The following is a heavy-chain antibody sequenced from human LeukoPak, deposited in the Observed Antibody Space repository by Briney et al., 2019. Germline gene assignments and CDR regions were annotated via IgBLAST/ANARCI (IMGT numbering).Heavy chain of an antibody. CDR3: ARHVGTAAAGLGGYFDY. J-gene: IGHJ4*02. CDR2: INPSGRI. CDR1: GGSFSGYY. Sequence: SETLSLTCAVYGGSFSGYYWTWIRQAPGKGLEWIGEINPSGRISYNPSLKSRLTISVDTSKNQFSLKLSSVTAADTAVYYCARHVGTAAAGLGGYFDYWGQGTLVTVSS. D-gene: IGHD6-13*01. V-gene: IGHV4-34*01.